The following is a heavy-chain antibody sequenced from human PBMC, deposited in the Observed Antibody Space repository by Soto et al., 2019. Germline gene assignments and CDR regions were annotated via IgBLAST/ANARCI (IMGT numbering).Heavy chain of an antibody. CDR1: GYDFTAYD. D-gene: IGHD6-13*01. Sequence: QVQLVQSGAEVKQSGASVKVSCKASGYDFTAYDINWVHQASGQGLEWMGWMNPINGATGSARRFQGRVSMTRNTATGTAYLELISLRSDDTAVYYCGRGPSPRAPAGGTPYYYAMDVWGQGTTVTVSS. J-gene: IGHJ6*02. CDR3: GRGPSPRAPAGGTPYYYAMDV. CDR2: MNPINGAT. V-gene: IGHV1-8*02.